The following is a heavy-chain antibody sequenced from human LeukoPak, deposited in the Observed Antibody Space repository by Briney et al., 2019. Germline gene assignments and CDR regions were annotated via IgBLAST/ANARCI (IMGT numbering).Heavy chain of an antibody. Sequence: GGSLRLSCSASGFTFSYYAMHWVRQAPGKGLEYVSAISDSGGSTYYADSVKGRFTISGDNSKNTLYLQMSSLRAEDTAVYFCVRGYSFGPYGMDVWGQGTTVTVSS. V-gene: IGHV3-64D*06. CDR3: VRGYSFGPYGMDV. CDR2: ISDSGGST. CDR1: GFTFSYYA. D-gene: IGHD2-15*01. J-gene: IGHJ6*02.